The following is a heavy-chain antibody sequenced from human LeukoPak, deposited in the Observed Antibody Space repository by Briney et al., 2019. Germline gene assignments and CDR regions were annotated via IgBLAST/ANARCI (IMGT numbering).Heavy chain of an antibody. Sequence: SVKVSCKASGGTFSSYAISWVRLAPGQGLEWMGGIIPIFGTANYAQKFQGRVTITADESTSTAYMELSSLRSEDTAVYYCARRMVATWYYFDYWGQGTLVTVSS. J-gene: IGHJ4*02. CDR1: GGTFSSYA. CDR2: IIPIFGTA. D-gene: IGHD5-12*01. V-gene: IGHV1-69*13. CDR3: ARRMVATWYYFDY.